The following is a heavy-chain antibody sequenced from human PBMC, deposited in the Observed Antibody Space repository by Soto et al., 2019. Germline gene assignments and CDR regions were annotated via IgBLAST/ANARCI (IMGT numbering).Heavy chain of an antibody. CDR3: TSRDESGFGDDY. D-gene: IGHD3-10*01. CDR2: IIPILGIA. V-gene: IGHV1-69*02. CDR1: GGTFSSYT. Sequence: QVQLVQSGAEMKKPGSSVKVSCKASGGTFSSYTISWVRQAPGQGLEWMGRIIPILGIANYAQKFQGRVTITADKSTSTAYMELSSLRSEDTAVYYCTSRDESGFGDDYWGQGTLVTVSS. J-gene: IGHJ4*02.